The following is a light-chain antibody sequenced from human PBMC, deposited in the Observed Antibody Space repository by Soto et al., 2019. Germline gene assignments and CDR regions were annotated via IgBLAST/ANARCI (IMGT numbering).Light chain of an antibody. J-gene: IGKJ1*01. CDR2: GAS. CDR1: QGISSY. Sequence: DIQLTQFPPFLSASVGDRVTITCRTSQGISSYLAWYQQEPGKAPKLLIYGASTLQSGVPSRFSGSGSGTEFTLTISSLQPEDFATYYCQQLNSYPRTFGQGTKVEIK. CDR3: QQLNSYPRT. V-gene: IGKV1-9*01.